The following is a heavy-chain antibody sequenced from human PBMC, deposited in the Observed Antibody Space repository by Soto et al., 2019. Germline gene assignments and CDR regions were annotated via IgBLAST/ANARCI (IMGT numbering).Heavy chain of an antibody. J-gene: IGHJ4*02. Sequence: PGGSLRLSCAASGFTFSSYALSWVRQGPGKGLEWVSGISGSGDSKHYSDSLKGRFTISRDNSKNTLFLQMNSLRAEDTAVYYCARIPFDHVWGTDRYSLNFDYWGQGTQVTVSS. CDR1: GFTFSSYA. CDR2: ISGSGDSK. D-gene: IGHD3-16*02. V-gene: IGHV3-23*01. CDR3: ARIPFDHVWGTDRYSLNFDY.